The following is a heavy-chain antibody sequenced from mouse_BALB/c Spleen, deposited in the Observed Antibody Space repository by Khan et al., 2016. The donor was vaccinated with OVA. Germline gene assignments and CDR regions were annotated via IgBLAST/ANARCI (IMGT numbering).Heavy chain of an antibody. CDR3: ARIKKIVATYFDY. V-gene: IGHV1S81*02. CDR1: GYTFTSYW. CDR2: TNPTNGRT. D-gene: IGHD1-1*01. J-gene: IGHJ2*01. Sequence: QLQQPGADLVKAGASVKMSCKASGYTFTSYWMHWVKQRLGQGLEWFAETNPTNGRTYYNEKFKSKATLTVDKSSSTAYMLLSGPTFEDSAVYYCARIKKIVATYFDYWGQGTTLTVSS.